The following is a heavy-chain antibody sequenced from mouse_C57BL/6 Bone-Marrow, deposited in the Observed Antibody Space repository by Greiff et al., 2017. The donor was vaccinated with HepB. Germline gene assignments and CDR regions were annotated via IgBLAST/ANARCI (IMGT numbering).Heavy chain of an antibody. Sequence: VKLQEPGAELVKPGASVKLSCKASGYTFTSYWMHWVKQRPGQGLEWIGMIHPNSGSTNYNEKFKSKATLTVDKSSSTAYMQLSSLTSEDSAVYYCARSNYYGSSSAWFAYWGQGTLVTVSA. CDR1: GYTFTSYW. CDR2: IHPNSGST. J-gene: IGHJ3*01. CDR3: ARSNYYGSSSAWFAY. D-gene: IGHD1-1*01. V-gene: IGHV1-64*01.